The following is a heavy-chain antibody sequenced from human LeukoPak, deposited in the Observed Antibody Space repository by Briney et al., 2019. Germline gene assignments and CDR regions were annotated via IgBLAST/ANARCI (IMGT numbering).Heavy chain of an antibody. CDR3: ASRPYGSGSFDY. D-gene: IGHD3-10*01. J-gene: IGHJ4*02. CDR1: GFTFSSYS. V-gene: IGHV3-21*01. Sequence: GGSLRPSCAASGFTFSSYSMNWVRQAPGKGLEWVSSISSSSSYIYYADSVKGRFTISRDNAKNSLYLQMNSLRAEDTAVYYCASRPYGSGSFDYWGQGTLVTVSS. CDR2: ISSSSSYI.